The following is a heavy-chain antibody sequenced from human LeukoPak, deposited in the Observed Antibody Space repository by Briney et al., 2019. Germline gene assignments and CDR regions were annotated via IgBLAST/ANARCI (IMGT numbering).Heavy chain of an antibody. D-gene: IGHD2-15*01. CDR3: ARSGGSGGVGFDY. J-gene: IGHJ4*02. CDR2: IYTSGST. Sequence: MASQTLSLTCTVSGGSISSGSYYWSWIRQPAGKGLEWIGRIYTSGSTNYSPSLKSRVTMSVDTSKNQLSLKLSSVTAADTAVYYCARSGGSGGVGFDYWGQGTLVTVSS. V-gene: IGHV4-61*02. CDR1: GGSISSGSYY.